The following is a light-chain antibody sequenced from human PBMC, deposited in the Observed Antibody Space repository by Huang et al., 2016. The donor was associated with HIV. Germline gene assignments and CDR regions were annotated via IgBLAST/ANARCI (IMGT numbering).Light chain of an antibody. J-gene: IGKJ3*01. CDR2: GSS. V-gene: IGKV3-20*01. Sequence: EIVLTQSPDTLSLSPGESGALSCRASHNVTNDYLAWYQHKSGQAPRLLIYGSSGRATGTPARFSGSGSGTDFSRTIDTLEPEDFALYYCQQYSSSPWTFGPGTKLEIK. CDR3: QQYSSSPWT. CDR1: HNVTNDY.